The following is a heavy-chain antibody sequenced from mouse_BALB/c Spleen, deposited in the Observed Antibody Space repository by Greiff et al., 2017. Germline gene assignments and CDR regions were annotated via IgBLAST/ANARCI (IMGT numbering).Heavy chain of an antibody. Sequence: QVQLQQSGAELVKPGASVKLSCKASGYTFTSYYMYWVKQRPGQGLEWIGEINPSNGGTNFNEKFKSKATLTVDKSSSTAYMQLSSLTSEDSAVYYCTRCSPLKYYAMDYWGQGTSVTVSS. CDR3: TRCSPLKYYAMDY. J-gene: IGHJ4*01. D-gene: IGHD1-1*01. V-gene: IGHV1S81*02. CDR1: GYTFTSYY. CDR2: INPSNGGT.